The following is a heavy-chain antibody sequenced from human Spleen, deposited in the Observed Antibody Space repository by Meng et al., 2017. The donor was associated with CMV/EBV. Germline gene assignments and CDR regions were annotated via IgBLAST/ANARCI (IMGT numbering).Heavy chain of an antibody. V-gene: IGHV3-23*01. Sequence: GESLKISCAASGFTFSTYAMSWVRQAPGKGLEWVSGISGSGGNTKYADSVKGRFTNSRDNSKNTLYLQMKSLRAEDTAVYYCATQNLNFDHWGQGTLVTVSS. CDR1: GFTFSTYA. J-gene: IGHJ4*02. CDR2: ISGSGGNT. CDR3: ATQNLNFDH.